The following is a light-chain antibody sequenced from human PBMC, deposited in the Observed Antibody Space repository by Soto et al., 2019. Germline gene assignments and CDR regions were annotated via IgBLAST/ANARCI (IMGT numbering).Light chain of an antibody. CDR2: KAS. CDR1: QSISSW. CDR3: QQYGTSLPHT. J-gene: IGKJ2*01. Sequence: DIQMTQSPSTLSASVGDRVTITCRASQSISSWLAWYQQKPGKAPKLLIYKASSLETGAPSRFSGSGYGTEFTLTISSLQPDDFATYYCQQYGTSLPHTFGRGTKLQIK. V-gene: IGKV1-5*03.